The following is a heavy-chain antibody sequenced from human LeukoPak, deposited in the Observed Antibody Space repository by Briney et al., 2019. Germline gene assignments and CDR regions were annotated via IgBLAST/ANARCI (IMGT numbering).Heavy chain of an antibody. CDR2: MNPNSGNT. CDR3: ARETRYYYDSSGYYYAVGLDY. V-gene: IGHV1-8*01. D-gene: IGHD3-22*01. CDR1: GYTFTSYD. Sequence: ASVKVSCKASGYTFTSYDINWVRQATGQGLEWMGWMNPNSGNTGYAQKFQGRVTMTRNTSISTAYMELSSLRSEDTAVYYCARETRYYYDSSGYYYAVGLDYWGQGTLVTVSS. J-gene: IGHJ4*02.